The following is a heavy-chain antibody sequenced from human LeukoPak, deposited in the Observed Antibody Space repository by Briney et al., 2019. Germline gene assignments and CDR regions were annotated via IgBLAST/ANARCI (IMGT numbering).Heavy chain of an antibody. Sequence: SQTLSLTCTVSGGSISSDSYYWSWIRQPPGKGLEWIGYIYYSGSTYYNPSLKSRVTISVDTSKNQFSLKLTSVTAADTAVYYCARDSSGSITRGYLYYYMDVWGKGTTVTVSS. V-gene: IGHV4-30-4*08. D-gene: IGHD3-22*01. J-gene: IGHJ6*03. CDR3: ARDSSGSITRGYLYYYMDV. CDR1: GGSISSDSYY. CDR2: IYYSGST.